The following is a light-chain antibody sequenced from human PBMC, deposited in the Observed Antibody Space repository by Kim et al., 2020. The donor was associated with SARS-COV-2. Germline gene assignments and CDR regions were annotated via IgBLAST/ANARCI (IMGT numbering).Light chain of an antibody. CDR3: QSADISGWV. J-gene: IGLJ3*02. Sequence: SYELTQPPSVSVSPGQTARITYSGDALPKQYAYWYQQKPGQAPVLVIYKDSERPSGIPERFSGSSSGTTVTLTISGVQAEDEADYYCQSADISGWV. CDR1: ALPKQY. V-gene: IGLV3-25*03. CDR2: KDS.